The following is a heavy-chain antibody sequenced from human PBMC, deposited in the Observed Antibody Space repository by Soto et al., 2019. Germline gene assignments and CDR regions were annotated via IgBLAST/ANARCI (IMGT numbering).Heavy chain of an antibody. Sequence: QLQLQESGPGLVKPSETLSLTCTVSGGSISSSSYYWGWIRQPPGKGLEWIGSIYYSGSTYYNPSLKSRVTISVDTSKNQCSLKLSSVTAADTAVYYCARGGITMVRGVTGYFDYWGQGTLVTVSS. J-gene: IGHJ4*02. CDR2: IYYSGST. V-gene: IGHV4-39*01. CDR1: GGSISSSSYY. D-gene: IGHD3-10*01. CDR3: ARGGITMVRGVTGYFDY.